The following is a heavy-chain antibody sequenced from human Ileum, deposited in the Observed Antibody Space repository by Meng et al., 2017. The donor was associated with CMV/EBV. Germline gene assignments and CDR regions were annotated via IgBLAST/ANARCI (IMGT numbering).Heavy chain of an antibody. CDR2: TYYRSKWYN. CDR1: GDSVSSNSAA. J-gene: IGHJ6*02. V-gene: IGHV6-1*01. D-gene: IGHD6-19*01. Sequence: SCAISGDSVSSNSAAWNWIRQSPSRGLEWLGRTYYRSKWYNDYAVSVKSRITINPDTSKNQFSLQLNSVTPEDTAVYYCAGEVSKGPYSSGLYYYYGMDVWGQGTTVTVSS. CDR3: AGEVSKGPYSSGLYYYYGMDV.